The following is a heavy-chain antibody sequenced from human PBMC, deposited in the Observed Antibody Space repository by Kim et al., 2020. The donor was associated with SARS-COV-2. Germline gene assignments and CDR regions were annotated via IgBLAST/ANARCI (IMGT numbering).Heavy chain of an antibody. CDR1: GFIFRNYG. V-gene: IGHV3-33*06. Sequence: GGSLRLSCAASGFIFRNYGMHWVRQAPGKGLEWVAVIWYDGSIKYYAYSVKGRFTISRDNSKNTLYLQMNSLRAEDTAVYYCAKAPADGDYYYWGQGTLVTVSS. D-gene: IGHD4-17*01. CDR3: AKAPADGDYYY. J-gene: IGHJ4*02. CDR2: IWYDGSIK.